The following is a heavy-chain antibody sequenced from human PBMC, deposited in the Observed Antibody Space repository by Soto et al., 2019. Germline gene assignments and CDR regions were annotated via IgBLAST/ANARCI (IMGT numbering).Heavy chain of an antibody. CDR1: GGSSSKYY. Sequence: SEPRSVTCPVCGGSSSKYYWSWIRQPAGRGLEWIGRISASGSTNYNPSLKSRVTMSVATSKNQFSLKLSSVTAADTAVFYCETGGMVIIPTATALDYWGQGILVT. CDR2: ISASGST. V-gene: IGHV4-4*07. CDR3: ETGGMVIIPTATALDY. D-gene: IGHD2-2*01. J-gene: IGHJ4*02.